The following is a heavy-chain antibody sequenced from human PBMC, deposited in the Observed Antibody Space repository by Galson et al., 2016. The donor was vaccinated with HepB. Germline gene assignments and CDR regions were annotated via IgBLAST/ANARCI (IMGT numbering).Heavy chain of an antibody. CDR3: AREAYADGWRLDY. J-gene: IGHJ4*02. D-gene: IGHD5-24*01. V-gene: IGHV4-61*02. CDR1: GGSISSGTHY. Sequence: TLSLTCAVSGGSISSGTHYWSWIRQPAGKGLEWIGRIYMSGYTHYNPSLKGRVTISLDTSKNQFSLKLTSATATDTAVYYCAREAYADGWRLDYWGQGALVSVSS. CDR2: IYMSGYT.